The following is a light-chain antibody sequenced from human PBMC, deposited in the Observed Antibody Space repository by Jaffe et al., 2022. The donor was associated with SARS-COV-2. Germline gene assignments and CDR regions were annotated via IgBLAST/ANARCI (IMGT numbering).Light chain of an antibody. CDR2: EVS. CDR3: SSYAGSNTYVV. V-gene: IGLV2-8*01. Sequence: QSALTQPPSASGSLGQSVTISCTGTSSDVGGYNYVSWYQHHPGTAPKLMIYEVSKRPSGVPDRFSGSKSGNTASLTVSGLQAEDEADYYCSSYAGSNTYVVFGGGTELTV. J-gene: IGLJ2*01. CDR1: SSDVGGYNY.